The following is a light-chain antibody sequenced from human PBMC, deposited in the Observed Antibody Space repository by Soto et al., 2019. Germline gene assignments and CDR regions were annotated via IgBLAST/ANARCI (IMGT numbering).Light chain of an antibody. CDR3: QQYNNWPLT. CDR1: QSVSSN. Sequence: EIMMTQSPVTLSVSPGERATLSCRASQSVSSNLAWYQQRPGQAPRLLIYGASTRASGIPARFSGSGSGTEFTLTISSLQSEDFAVYYCQQYNNWPLTFGGGTKVDIK. V-gene: IGKV3-15*01. J-gene: IGKJ4*01. CDR2: GAS.